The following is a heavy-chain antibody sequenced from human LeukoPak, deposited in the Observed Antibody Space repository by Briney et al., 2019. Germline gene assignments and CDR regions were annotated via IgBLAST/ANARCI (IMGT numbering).Heavy chain of an antibody. CDR3: AKDIGGYYPYFDY. CDR2: ISWNSGSI. D-gene: IGHD3-22*01. Sequence: GRSLRLSCAASGFTFDDYAMHWVRQAPGKGLEWFSCISWNSGSIGYADSVKGRFTISRDNAKNSLYLQMNSLRAEDTALYYCAKDIGGYYPYFDYWGQGTLVTVSS. CDR1: GFTFDDYA. V-gene: IGHV3-9*01. J-gene: IGHJ4*02.